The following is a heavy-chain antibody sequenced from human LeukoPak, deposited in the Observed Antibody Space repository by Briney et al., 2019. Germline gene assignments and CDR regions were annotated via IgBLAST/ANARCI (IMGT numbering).Heavy chain of an antibody. V-gene: IGHV4-39*01. CDR1: GGSITSSTSY. J-gene: IGHJ5*02. CDR2: IYYSGST. CDR3: ASLLNGGVSHWFDP. Sequence: SATLSLTCTVSGGSITSSTSYWGWIRQPPGKGLEWIGTIYYSGSTYYNPSLKSRATMSVDTSKNQFSLKLSSVTAANTAVYYCASLLNGGVSHWFDPWGQGTLVTVSS. D-gene: IGHD7-27*01.